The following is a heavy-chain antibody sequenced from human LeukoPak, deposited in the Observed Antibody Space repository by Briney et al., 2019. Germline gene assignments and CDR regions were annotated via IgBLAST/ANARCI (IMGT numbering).Heavy chain of an antibody. CDR2: IGISSGNT. CDR1: GFTFSSYS. J-gene: IGHJ4*02. CDR3: AKPLLEMATIWDY. D-gene: IGHD5-24*01. Sequence: GGSLRLSCAASGFTFSSYSMNWVRQAPGKGLEWISYIGISSGNTKYADSVKGRFTISGDKAKNTLYLQMNSLRAEDTAVYYCAKPLLEMATIWDYWGQGTLVTVSS. V-gene: IGHV3-48*01.